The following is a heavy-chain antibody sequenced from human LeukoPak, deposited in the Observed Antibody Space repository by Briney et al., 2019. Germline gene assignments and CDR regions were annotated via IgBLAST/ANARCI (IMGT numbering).Heavy chain of an antibody. Sequence: SETLSLTCAVYGGTFSGYYWSWIRQPPGKGLEWIGEINHSGSTNYNPSLKSRVTISVDTSKNEFSLKLSSVTAADTAVYYCARGSSDSSGYYLNWFDPWGQGTLVTVSS. J-gene: IGHJ5*02. CDR1: GGTFSGYY. CDR3: ARGSSDSSGYYLNWFDP. D-gene: IGHD3-22*01. V-gene: IGHV4-34*01. CDR2: INHSGST.